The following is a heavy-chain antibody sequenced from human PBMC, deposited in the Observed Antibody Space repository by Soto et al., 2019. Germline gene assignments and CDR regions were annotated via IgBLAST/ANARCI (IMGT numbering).Heavy chain of an antibody. Sequence: QVQLQESGPGLVKPWETLSLTCNVSGGPISGYYWSWIRQAAGKGLEWVGRIYSSGTTAYSPSLKSRLTMSVDTSKNQFSLKVTSVTAADTAVYYCVRVGAVAANGGYFDYWGQGILVTVSA. CDR2: IYSSGTT. D-gene: IGHD6-19*01. V-gene: IGHV4-4*07. CDR3: VRVGAVAANGGYFDY. CDR1: GGPISGYY. J-gene: IGHJ4*02.